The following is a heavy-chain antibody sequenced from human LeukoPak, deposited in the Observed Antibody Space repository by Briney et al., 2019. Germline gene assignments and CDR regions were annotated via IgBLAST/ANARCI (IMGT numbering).Heavy chain of an antibody. Sequence: SETLSLTCIVSGFSISSGHHWDWIRQSPGKGLEWIGSIYHSGSTNYNPSLKSRVTISVDTSKNQFSLKLSSVTAADTAVYYCARGRQLWPAPYYYMDVWGKGTTVTVSS. J-gene: IGHJ6*03. CDR1: GFSISSGHH. V-gene: IGHV4-38-2*02. D-gene: IGHD5-18*01. CDR3: ARGRQLWPAPYYYMDV. CDR2: IYHSGST.